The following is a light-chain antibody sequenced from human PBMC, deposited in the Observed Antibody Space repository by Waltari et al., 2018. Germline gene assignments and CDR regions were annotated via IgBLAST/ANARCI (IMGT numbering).Light chain of an antibody. CDR1: QSISSY. CDR2: AAS. Sequence: DIQMTQSPSSLSAFVGDRVTITCRASQSISSYLNWYQQKPGKAPKLLIYAASSLQSGVPSRFSGSGSGTDFTLTISSLQPEDFATYYCQQSYSTLFTFGLGPKWISN. CDR3: QQSYSTLFT. J-gene: IGKJ3*01. V-gene: IGKV1-39*01.